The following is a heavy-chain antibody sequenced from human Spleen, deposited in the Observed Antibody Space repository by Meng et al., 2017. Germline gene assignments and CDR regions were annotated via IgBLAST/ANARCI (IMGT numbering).Heavy chain of an antibody. CDR2: IWYDGSDK. CDR3: ARSYGDWQHAFDL. V-gene: IGHV3-33*01. CDR1: GFTFGSYG. D-gene: IGHD2-21*02. J-gene: IGHJ3*01. Sequence: GESLKISCAASGFTFGSYGMHWVRQAPGNGLEWVAVIWYDGSDKYYADFVKGRFTIFRDNSKNTLSLQMNSLRAEDTALYYCARSYGDWQHAFDLWGQGTMVTVSS.